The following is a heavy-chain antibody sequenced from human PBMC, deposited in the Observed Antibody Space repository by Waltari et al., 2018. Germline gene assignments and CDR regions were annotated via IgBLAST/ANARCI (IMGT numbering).Heavy chain of an antibody. CDR1: GFTFSSYA. CDR2: ISGSGGST. J-gene: IGHJ4*02. D-gene: IGHD5-18*01. Sequence: EVQLLESGGGLVQPGGSLRLSCAASGFTFSSYAMSWVRQAPGKGLEWVSAISGSGGSTYYADSVKGRFTISRDNSKNTLYLQMNSLRAEDTAVYYCAKDNVDTAMVIGEYIDYWGQGTLVTVSS. CDR3: AKDNVDTAMVIGEYIDY. V-gene: IGHV3-23*01.